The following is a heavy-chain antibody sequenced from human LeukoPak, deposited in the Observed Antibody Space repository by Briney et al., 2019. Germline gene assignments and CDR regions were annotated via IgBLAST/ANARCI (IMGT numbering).Heavy chain of an antibody. D-gene: IGHD2-15*01. Sequence: LXXXXXXXGXSFXSYAMSWVRQAPXKXLEWVSAINNDGDSTYSADSVKGRFTVSRDNSKNTLYLQMNSLRAEDAAVYYCAQQVGYCSSGNCYFTYWGQGTLVTVSS. CDR3: AQQVGYCSSGNCYFTY. CDR1: GXSFXSYA. V-gene: IGHV3-23*01. CDR2: INNDGDST. J-gene: IGHJ1*01.